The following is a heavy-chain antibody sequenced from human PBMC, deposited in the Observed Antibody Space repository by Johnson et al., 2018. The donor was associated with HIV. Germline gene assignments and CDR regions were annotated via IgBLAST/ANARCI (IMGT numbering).Heavy chain of an antibody. Sequence: QVQLVQSGGGLVQPGGSLRLSCAASGFTFSDYYMSWIRQAPGKGLEWVSYISSSGGTIYNADSVKGRFTISRNNAKNSLYLQMNSLRAEDTAVYFCATVWRNEGRHAFDICGQGTMVTVSS. CDR3: ATVWRNEGRHAFDI. J-gene: IGHJ3*02. V-gene: IGHV3-11*04. D-gene: IGHD1-1*01. CDR2: ISSSGGTI. CDR1: GFTFSDYY.